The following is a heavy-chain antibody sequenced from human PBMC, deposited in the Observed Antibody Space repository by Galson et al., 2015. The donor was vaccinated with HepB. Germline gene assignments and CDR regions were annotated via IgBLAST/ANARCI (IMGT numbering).Heavy chain of an antibody. CDR2: ISSRSTYI. V-gene: IGHV3-21*01. CDR3: AREGEVAGPTGSLDF. J-gene: IGHJ4*02. CDR1: GFIFNTHA. Sequence: SLRLSCAASGFIFNTHAFNWVRQAPGKGLEWVSSISSRSTYIYYANSVKDRFTVSRDNARRSLYLQMNSLTAEDTAVYYCAREGEVAGPTGSLDFWGQGTLVT. D-gene: IGHD6-19*01.